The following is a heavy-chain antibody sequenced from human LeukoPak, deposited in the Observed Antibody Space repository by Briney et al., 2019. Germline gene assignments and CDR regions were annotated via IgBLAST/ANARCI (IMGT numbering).Heavy chain of an antibody. V-gene: IGHV3-66*01. CDR2: IYSGGST. J-gene: IGHJ5*02. CDR3: ARGPAAAGIFDP. Sequence: GGSLRLSCAASGFTFSSYSMNWVRQAPGKGLEWVSVIYSGGSTYYADSVKGRFTISRDNSKNTLYLQMNSLRAEDTAVYYCARGPAAAGIFDPWGQGTLVTVSS. D-gene: IGHD6-13*01. CDR1: GFTFSSYS.